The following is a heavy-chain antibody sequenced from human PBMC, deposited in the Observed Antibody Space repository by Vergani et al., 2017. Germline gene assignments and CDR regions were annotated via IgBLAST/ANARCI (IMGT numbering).Heavy chain of an antibody. Sequence: QVQLVESGGGLVKPGGSLRLSCAASGFTFSDYYMSWIRQAPGKGLEWVSYISSSGSTIYYADSVKGRFTISRDKEKNSLYLQINSLIADDTAVYYCARDLSGDYDYYWGQGTLVKVSA. D-gene: IGHD4-17*01. V-gene: IGHV3-11*01. J-gene: IGHJ4*02. CDR2: ISSSGSTI. CDR3: ARDLSGDYDYY. CDR1: GFTFSDYY.